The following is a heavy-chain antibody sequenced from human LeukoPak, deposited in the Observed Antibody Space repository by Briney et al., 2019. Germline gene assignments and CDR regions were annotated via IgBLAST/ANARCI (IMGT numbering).Heavy chain of an antibody. Sequence: GGSLRLSCAASGFTFSDYYMSWIREAPRKGLEWVSYISSSSSYTNYADSVKGRFTISRDNAKNSLYLQMNSLGAEDTAVYYCARGGGSSWPHRNYYYGMDVWGQGTTVTVSS. J-gene: IGHJ6*02. CDR3: ARGGGSSWPHRNYYYGMDV. D-gene: IGHD6-13*01. CDR1: GFTFSDYY. CDR2: ISSSSSYT. V-gene: IGHV3-11*05.